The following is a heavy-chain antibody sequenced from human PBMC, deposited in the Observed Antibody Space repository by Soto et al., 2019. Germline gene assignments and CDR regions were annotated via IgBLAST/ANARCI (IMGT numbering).Heavy chain of an antibody. Sequence: ASVKVACKASGYTLTTYGIRWVRQAPGQGLEWMGWISAYKGNTISAQKFQGRVTMTTYPSTSTAYLELRNLRSDDTAVYYCPRPTAAAGYDPSGYYSYSYGTDVWGQGTTVTVSS. CDR2: ISAYKGNT. V-gene: IGHV1-18*04. J-gene: IGHJ6*02. CDR3: PRPTAAAGYDPSGYYSYSYGTDV. D-gene: IGHD3-22*01. CDR1: GYTLTTYG.